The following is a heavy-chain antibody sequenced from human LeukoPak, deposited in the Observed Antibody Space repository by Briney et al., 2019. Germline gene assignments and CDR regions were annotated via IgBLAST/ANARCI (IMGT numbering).Heavy chain of an antibody. CDR3: ASSRYCSGGSCYFDY. Sequence: GGSLRLSCAASGFTFSSYAMSWVRQAPGKGLEWVSVIYSGGSTYYGDSVKGRFTISRDNSKNTLYLQMNSLRAEDTAVYYCASSRYCSGGSCYFDYWGQGTLVTVSS. CDR1: GFTFSSYA. D-gene: IGHD2-15*01. CDR2: IYSGGST. J-gene: IGHJ4*02. V-gene: IGHV3-53*01.